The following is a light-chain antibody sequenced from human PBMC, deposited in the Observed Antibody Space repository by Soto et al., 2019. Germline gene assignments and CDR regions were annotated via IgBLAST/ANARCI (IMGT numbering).Light chain of an antibody. Sequence: EIVLTQSPATLSLSPGERATLSCSSSQSIGRFLAWYQHKPGQAPRLLIYDASNRATGIPARFSASGSETDFTLTISSLEPEDFAVYYCQQRSSRPREISFGQGTRLEI. CDR3: QQRSSRPREIS. J-gene: IGKJ5*01. CDR1: QSIGRF. V-gene: IGKV3-11*01. CDR2: DAS.